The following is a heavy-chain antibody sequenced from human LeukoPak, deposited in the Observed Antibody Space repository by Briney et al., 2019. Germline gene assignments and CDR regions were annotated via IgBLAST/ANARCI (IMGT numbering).Heavy chain of an antibody. J-gene: IGHJ3*02. CDR1: GFIFSNYG. D-gene: IGHD3-22*01. Sequence: GGSLRLSCAASGFIFSNYGMHWVRLAPGKGLEWVALISYDGSNKYYADSVKGRFTISRDNSKNTLYLQMNSLRAEDTAVYYCARDRQYYYDSSVLETFDIWGQGTMVTVSS. V-gene: IGHV3-30*03. CDR2: ISYDGSNK. CDR3: ARDRQYYYDSSVLETFDI.